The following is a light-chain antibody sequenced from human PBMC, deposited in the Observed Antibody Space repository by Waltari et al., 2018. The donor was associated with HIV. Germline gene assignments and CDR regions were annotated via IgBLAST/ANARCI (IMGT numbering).Light chain of an antibody. CDR3: CSYAGSSTPVV. Sequence: LTQPASVSGSPGQSITISCTGTSSDVGSYNLVSWYQQHPGKAPKLMIYEVSKRPSGVSNRFSGSKSGNTASLTISGLQAEDEADYYCCSYAGSSTPVVFGGGTKLTVL. CDR1: SSDVGSYNL. CDR2: EVS. J-gene: IGLJ2*01. V-gene: IGLV2-23*02.